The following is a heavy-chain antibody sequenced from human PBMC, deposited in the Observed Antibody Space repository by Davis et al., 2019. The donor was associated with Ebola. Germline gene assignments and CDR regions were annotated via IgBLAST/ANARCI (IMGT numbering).Heavy chain of an antibody. CDR3: ARDFVELRYFDWLLTGNYYFDY. CDR2: ISGSGGST. Sequence: GESLKISCAASGFTFSSYAMTWVRQAPGKGLEWVSAISGSGGSTYYADSVKGRFTISRDNAKNSLYLQMNSLRAEDTAVYYCARDFVELRYFDWLLTGNYYFDYWGQGTLVTVSS. V-gene: IGHV3-23*01. J-gene: IGHJ4*02. D-gene: IGHD3-9*01. CDR1: GFTFSSYA.